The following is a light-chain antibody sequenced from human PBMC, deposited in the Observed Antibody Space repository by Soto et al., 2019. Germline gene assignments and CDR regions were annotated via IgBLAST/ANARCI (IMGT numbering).Light chain of an antibody. CDR2: DAS. V-gene: IGKV1-5*01. Sequence: DIQMTQSPSTLSASVGDRVTITCRASQSISSQLAWYQQKPGKAPKLLIYDASSLESGVPSRFSGSGSGTEFTLTISSLPPDDFATYYCQQYRDYPRTFGQGTKVEL. CDR1: QSISSQ. J-gene: IGKJ1*01. CDR3: QQYRDYPRT.